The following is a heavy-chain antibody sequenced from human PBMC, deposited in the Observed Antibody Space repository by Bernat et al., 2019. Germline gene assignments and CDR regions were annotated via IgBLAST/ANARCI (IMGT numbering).Heavy chain of an antibody. CDR1: GFTFNNAW. J-gene: IGHJ4*02. CDR2: IKSKTDGGTT. CDR3: TTRSTLYGFDY. D-gene: IGHD2/OR15-2a*01. V-gene: IGHV3-15*01. Sequence: EVQLLESGGGLVQPGGSLRLSCAASGFTFNNAWMSWVRQAPGKGLEWVGRIKSKTDGGTTDYAAPVKGRFTISRDDSRNTLYLQMNSLKTEDTAMYYCTTRSTLYGFDYWGQGTLATVSS.